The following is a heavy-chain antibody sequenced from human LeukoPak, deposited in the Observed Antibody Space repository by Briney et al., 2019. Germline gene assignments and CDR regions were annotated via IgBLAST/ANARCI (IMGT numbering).Heavy chain of an antibody. J-gene: IGHJ6*03. CDR3: ARGKYDSSGYYQEHSSYYYYYMDV. Sequence: ASVKVSCKASGYTFTGYYMHWVRQAPGQGLEWMGWINPNSGGTNYAQKFQGRVTMTRDTSISTAYMELSRLRSDDTAVYYCARGKYDSSGYYQEHSSYYYYYMDVWGKGTTVTISS. D-gene: IGHD3-22*01. V-gene: IGHV1-2*02. CDR1: GYTFTGYY. CDR2: INPNSGGT.